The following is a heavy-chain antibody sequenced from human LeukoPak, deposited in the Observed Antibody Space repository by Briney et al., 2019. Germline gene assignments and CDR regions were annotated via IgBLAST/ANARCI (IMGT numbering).Heavy chain of an antibody. J-gene: IGHJ4*02. CDR3: ARHSPDGYSGFDY. CDR2: IYYSGST. V-gene: IGHV4-59*08. Sequence: SETLSLTSTVSGGSISSYYWSWIRQPPGKGLEWIGYIYYSGSTNYNPSLKSRVTISVDTSKNLFSLKLSSVTAADTAVYYCARHSPDGYSGFDYWGQGTLVTVSS. CDR1: GGSISSYY. D-gene: IGHD5-12*01.